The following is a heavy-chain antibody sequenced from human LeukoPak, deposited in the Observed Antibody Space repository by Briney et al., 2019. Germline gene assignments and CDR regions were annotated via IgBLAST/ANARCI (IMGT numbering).Heavy chain of an antibody. CDR2: ISSSGSTI. D-gene: IGHD3-3*01. CDR3: ARDTHHYDFWSGYYNWFDP. CDR1: GFTFSDYY. V-gene: IGHV3-11*01. Sequence: GGSLRLSCAASGFTFSDYYMSWIRQAPGKGLEWVSYISSSGSTIYYVDSVKGRFTISRDNAKNSLYLQMNSLRAEDTAVYYCARDTHHYDFWSGYYNWFDPWGQGTLVTVSS. J-gene: IGHJ5*02.